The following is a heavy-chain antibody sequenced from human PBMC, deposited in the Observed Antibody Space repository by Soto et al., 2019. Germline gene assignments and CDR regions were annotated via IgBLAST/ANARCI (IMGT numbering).Heavy chain of an antibody. V-gene: IGHV5-51*01. CDR3: ATGSGVAFRPGD. J-gene: IGHJ4*02. CDR2: VYPSDSDI. Sequence: EVQLVQSGAEVKKPGESLKIYCKGSGYRFTNYWIGWVRQLPGKGLEWMGIVYPSDSDIRYSPSFQGQVTISADKSINTAYLQWSSLKASDTAIYFCATGSGVAFRPGDWGQGTLVTVSS. D-gene: IGHD2-8*02. CDR1: GYRFTNYW.